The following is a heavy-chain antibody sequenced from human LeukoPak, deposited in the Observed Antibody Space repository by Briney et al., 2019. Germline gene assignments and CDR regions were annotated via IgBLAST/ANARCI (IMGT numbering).Heavy chain of an antibody. V-gene: IGHV1-8*02. J-gene: IGHJ6*03. CDR3: ARSRRGYYMDV. CDR2: MNPGSGDT. CDR1: GYTFSNFD. Sequence: GASVTVSFKSSGYTFSNFDVNWVRQAPGQGLEWMAWMNPGSGDTGYEGKFQARLTISSNTSITTASMELSSLTSEDTAVYYCARSRRGYYMDVWGKGTTVIVSS.